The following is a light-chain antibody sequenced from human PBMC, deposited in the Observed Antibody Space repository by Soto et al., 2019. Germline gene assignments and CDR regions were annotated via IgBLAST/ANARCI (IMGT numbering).Light chain of an antibody. CDR1: SSDVGGYDY. CDR3: SSYTSSGTPYL. J-gene: IGLJ1*01. Sequence: QSELPQPASVSGSPGQSITISCTGTSSDVGGYDYVSWYQQHPGKAPKLMIYDVSNRPSGVSNRFSGSKSGNTAYLTISGLQAEDEADYYGSSYTSSGTPYLFGTGTKVTVL. CDR2: DVS. V-gene: IGLV2-14*01.